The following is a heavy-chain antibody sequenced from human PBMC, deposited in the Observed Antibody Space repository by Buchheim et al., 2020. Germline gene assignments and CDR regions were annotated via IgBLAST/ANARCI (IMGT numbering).Heavy chain of an antibody. CDR3: AKGPHLYSSGWPEYFQH. CDR2: ISGSGGST. D-gene: IGHD6-19*01. Sequence: EVQLVESGGGLGRPGGSLRLSCAASGFTFSSYAMSWVRQAPGKGLEWVSAISGSGGSTYYADSVKGRFTISRDNSKNTLYLQMNSLRAEDTAVYYCAKGPHLYSSGWPEYFQHWGQGTL. V-gene: IGHV3-23*04. J-gene: IGHJ1*01. CDR1: GFTFSSYA.